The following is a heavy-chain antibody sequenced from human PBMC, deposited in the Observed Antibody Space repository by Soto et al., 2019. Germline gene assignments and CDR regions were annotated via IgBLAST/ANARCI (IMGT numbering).Heavy chain of an antibody. CDR1: GGSISSYY. J-gene: IGHJ6*04. D-gene: IGHD2-15*01. V-gene: IGHV4-59*01. Sequence: SETLSLTCTVSGGSISSYYWSWIRQPPGKGLEWIGYIYYSGSTNYNPSLKSRVTISVDTSKNQFSLKLSSVTAADTAVYYCARNPCGGSGGSCYSGGYYYYYNGMDVWGKGTTVIVS. CDR2: IYYSGST. CDR3: ARNPCGGSGGSCYSGGYYYYYNGMDV.